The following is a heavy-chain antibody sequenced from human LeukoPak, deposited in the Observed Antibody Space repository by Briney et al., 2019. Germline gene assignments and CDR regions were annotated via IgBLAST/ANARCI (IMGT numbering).Heavy chain of an antibody. D-gene: IGHD3-10*01. CDR3: ARDLYGSGSSGFDP. CDR1: GYTLTSHD. V-gene: IGHV1-8*01. Sequence: GASVKVSGKASGYTLTSHDINWVRQAAGQGREGMGWMNPKSGDTGYQDRVAMTRDTSINTVYMELSSLTSEDTAVYYCARDLYGSGSSGFDPWGQGILVTVSS. CDR2: MNPKSGDT. J-gene: IGHJ5*02.